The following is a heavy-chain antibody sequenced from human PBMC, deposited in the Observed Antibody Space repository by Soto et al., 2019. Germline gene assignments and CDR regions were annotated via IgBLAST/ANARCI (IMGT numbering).Heavy chain of an antibody. CDR3: AKENPVYYYYGMDV. CDR1: GFTFSNYG. CDR2: TSYDGSNS. V-gene: IGHV3-30*18. Sequence: QVQLVESGGGEVQPGRSLRLSCAASGFTFSNYGIHWVRQAPGKGLEWVAVTSYDGSNSFYADSVKGRFTTSRDNSKNTLYLQLNSLRPEDTAVYYCAKENPVYYYYGMDVWGQGTTVTVSS. J-gene: IGHJ6*02.